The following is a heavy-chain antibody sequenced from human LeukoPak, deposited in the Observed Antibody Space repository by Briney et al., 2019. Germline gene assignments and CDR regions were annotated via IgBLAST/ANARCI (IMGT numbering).Heavy chain of an antibody. CDR3: ARVVGDPDLLDYFAY. J-gene: IGHJ4*02. CDR2: ISSSGSTI. Sequence: GGSLRLSCAASGFTFRDYYMSWIRQAPGKGLEWVSYISSSGSTIYYADSVKGRFTISRDNAKNSLYLQMNSLRAEDTAVYYCARVVGDPDLLDYFAYWGQGTLVTVSS. V-gene: IGHV3-11*01. CDR1: GFTFRDYY. D-gene: IGHD1-26*01.